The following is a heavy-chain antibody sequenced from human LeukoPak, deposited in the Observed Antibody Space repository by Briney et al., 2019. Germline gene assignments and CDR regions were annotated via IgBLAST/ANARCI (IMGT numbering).Heavy chain of an antibody. D-gene: IGHD1-26*01. V-gene: IGHV1-18*01. J-gene: IGHJ5*02. CDR2: ISGYNGNT. CDR1: GYTFTSYD. Sequence: ASVKVSCKASGYTFTSYDITWVRQAPGQGLEWVGWISGYNGNTNYAQKLQGRVTMTTDTSTSTAYMELRSLRSDDTAVYYCARGGIVGVNNWFDPWGQETLVTVSS. CDR3: ARGGIVGVNNWFDP.